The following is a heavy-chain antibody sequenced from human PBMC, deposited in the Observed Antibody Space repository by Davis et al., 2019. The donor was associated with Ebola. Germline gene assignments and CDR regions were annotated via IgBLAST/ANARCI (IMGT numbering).Heavy chain of an antibody. CDR2: IYYSGST. V-gene: IGHV4-59*12. CDR3: ARSRPNYDFWSGYYYYGMDV. Sequence: MPSETLSLTCTVPGGSISSYYWSWIRQPPGKGLEWIGYIYYSGSTNYNPSLKSRVTISVDTSKNQFSLKLSSVTAADTAVYYCARSRPNYDFWSGYYYYGMDVWGQGTTVTVSS. CDR1: GGSISSYY. D-gene: IGHD3-3*01. J-gene: IGHJ6*02.